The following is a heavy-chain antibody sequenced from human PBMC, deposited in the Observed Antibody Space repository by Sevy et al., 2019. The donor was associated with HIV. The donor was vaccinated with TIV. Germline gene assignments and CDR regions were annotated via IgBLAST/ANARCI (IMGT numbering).Heavy chain of an antibody. D-gene: IGHD3-16*01. Sequence: GGSLRLSCAASGLTFTTNAMSWVRQAPGKGLEWVAGITSGGAKYYADSVKGRFTVSSENSKNTRYIQLNSLRADDTAVFYCAGGDTPMITDLDYWGQGTLVTVSS. CDR1: GLTFTTNA. J-gene: IGHJ4*02. V-gene: IGHV3-23*01. CDR2: ITSGGAK. CDR3: AGGDTPMITDLDY.